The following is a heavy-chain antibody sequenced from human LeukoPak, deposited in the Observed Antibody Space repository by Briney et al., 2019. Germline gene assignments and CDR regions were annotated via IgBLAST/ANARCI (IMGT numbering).Heavy chain of an antibody. CDR2: IHNDGSNT. CDR1: GSIFSSFG. J-gene: IGHJ4*02. Sequence: GGSLRLSCAASGSIFSSFGMHWVRQAPGKGLEWVAFIHNDGSNTYYADSVKGRFTISRDISKNTLYLEMNSLRAEDTAVYYCARDLRYYDILTGYYSGPESYFDYWGQGTLVTVSS. D-gene: IGHD3-9*01. CDR3: ARDLRYYDILTGYYSGPESYFDY. V-gene: IGHV3-30*02.